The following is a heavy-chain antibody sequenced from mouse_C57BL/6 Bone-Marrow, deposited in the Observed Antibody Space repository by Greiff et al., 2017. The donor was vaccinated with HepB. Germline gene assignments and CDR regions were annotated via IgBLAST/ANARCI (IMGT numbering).Heavy chain of an antibody. CDR1: GYSITSGYY. D-gene: IGHD1-1*01. V-gene: IGHV3-6*01. J-gene: IGHJ1*03. Sequence: EVQLQESGPGLVKPSQSLSLTCSVTGYSITSGYYWNWIRQFPGNKLEWMGYISYDGSNNYNPSLKNRISITRDTSKNQFFLKLNSVTTEDTATYYCASPGTVPKDFDVWGTGTTVTVSS. CDR2: ISYDGSN. CDR3: ASPGTVPKDFDV.